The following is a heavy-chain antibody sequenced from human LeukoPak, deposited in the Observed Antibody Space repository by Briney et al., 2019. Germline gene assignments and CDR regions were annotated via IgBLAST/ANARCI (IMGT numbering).Heavy chain of an antibody. CDR3: ARVVGYCSSTSCFNDAFDI. V-gene: IGHV4-59*01. CDR1: GGSISSYY. D-gene: IGHD2-2*01. J-gene: IGHJ3*02. Sequence: SETLSLTCTVSGGSISSYYWSWIRQPPGKGLEGIGYIYYSGSTNYSPSLKSRVTISVDTSKNQFSLKLSSVTAADTAVYYCARVVGYCSSTSCFNDAFDIWGQGTMVTVSS. CDR2: IYYSGST.